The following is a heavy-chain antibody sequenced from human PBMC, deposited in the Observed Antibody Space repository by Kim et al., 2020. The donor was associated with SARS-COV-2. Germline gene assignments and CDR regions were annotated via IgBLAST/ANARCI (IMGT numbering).Heavy chain of an antibody. CDR1: GGSFSGYY. J-gene: IGHJ4*02. CDR2: INHSGST. CDR3: ARGPGNYDGSGGPGDY. Sequence: SQTLSLTCAVYGGSFSGYYWSWIRQPPGKGLEWIGEINHSGSTNYNPSLKSRVTISVDTSKNQFSLKLSSVTAADTAVYYCARGPGNYDGSGGPGDYWGQ. V-gene: IGHV4-34*01. D-gene: IGHD3-22*01.